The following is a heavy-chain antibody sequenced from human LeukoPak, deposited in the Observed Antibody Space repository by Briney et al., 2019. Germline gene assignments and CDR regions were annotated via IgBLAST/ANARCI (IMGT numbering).Heavy chain of an antibody. D-gene: IGHD3-3*01. CDR2: VYSSGST. CDR3: ARQSVFGGY. Sequence: PSETLSLTCTVSGGSISTYFWSWIRQPPGKGLEWIGYVYSSGSTSYNPSLKSRVTISVDTSKNQFSLKLSSVTAADTAVYYCARQSVFGGYWGQGTLVTVSS. CDR1: GGSISTYF. J-gene: IGHJ4*02. V-gene: IGHV4-59*01.